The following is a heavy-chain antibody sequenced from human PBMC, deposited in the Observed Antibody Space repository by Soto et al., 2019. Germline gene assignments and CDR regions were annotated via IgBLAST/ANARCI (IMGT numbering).Heavy chain of an antibody. D-gene: IGHD3-3*01. CDR3: ARLLYYDFWSGYRTLNFDY. Sequence: PSETLSLTCAVYGGSFSGYYWSWIRQPPGKGLEWIGEINHSGSTNYNPSLKSRVTISVDTSKNQFSLKLSSVTAADTAVYYCARLLYYDFWSGYRTLNFDYWGQGTLVTVSS. CDR2: INHSGST. J-gene: IGHJ4*02. V-gene: IGHV4-34*01. CDR1: GGSFSGYY.